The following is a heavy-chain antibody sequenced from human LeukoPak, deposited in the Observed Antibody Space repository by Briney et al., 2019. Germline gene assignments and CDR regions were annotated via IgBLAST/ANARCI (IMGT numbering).Heavy chain of an antibody. CDR1: GFTFDDYT. V-gene: IGHV3-43*01. J-gene: IGHJ4*02. D-gene: IGHD3-22*01. CDR3: ARDMYPQYYYDSSGYYYNY. CDR2: ISWDGGST. Sequence: PGGSLRLSCAAAGFTFDDYTMHWVRQAPGKGLEWVSLISWDGGSTYHADSVKGRFTISRDNSKNTLYLQMNSLRAEDTAVYYCARDMYPQYYYDSSGYYYNYWGQGTLVTVSS.